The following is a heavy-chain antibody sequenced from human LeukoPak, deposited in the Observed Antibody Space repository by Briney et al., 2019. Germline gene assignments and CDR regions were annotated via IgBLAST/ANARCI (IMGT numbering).Heavy chain of an antibody. V-gene: IGHV1-24*01. CDR3: ATAQKAYCGGDCYSNFDY. CDR2: FDPEDGET. Sequence: GASVNVSCKVSGYTLTELSMHWVRQAPGKGLEWMGGFDPEDGETIYAQKFQGRVTMTEDTSTDTAYMELSSLRSEDTAVYYCATAQKAYCGGDCYSNFDYWGQGTLVTVSS. J-gene: IGHJ4*02. CDR1: GYTLTELS. D-gene: IGHD2-21*02.